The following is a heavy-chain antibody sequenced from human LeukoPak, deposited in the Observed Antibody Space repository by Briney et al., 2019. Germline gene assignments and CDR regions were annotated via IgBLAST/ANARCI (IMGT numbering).Heavy chain of an antibody. J-gene: IGHJ3*02. D-gene: IGHD3-22*01. CDR3: AKDRPKYYYDSSGYPDVAFDI. CDR2: IRGSGGST. V-gene: IGHV3-23*01. CDR1: GFTFSSYA. Sequence: SGGSLRLSCAASGFTFSSYAMSWVRQAPGKGLEWVSAIRGSGGSTYYADSVKGRFTISRDNSKNTLYLQMNSLRAEDTAVYYCAKDRPKYYYDSSGYPDVAFDIWGQGTMVTVSS.